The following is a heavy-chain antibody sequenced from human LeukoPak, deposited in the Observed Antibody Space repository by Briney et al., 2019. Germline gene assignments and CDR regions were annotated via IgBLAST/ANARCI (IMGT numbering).Heavy chain of an antibody. CDR2: SSASGDSP. D-gene: IGHD3-10*01. CDR3: AKGVYGSGSYREYFEQ. V-gene: IGHV3-23*01. J-gene: IGHJ1*01. Sequence: GGSLRPSCTASGFTFNNYAMSWVRQAPGKGLEWVSASSASGDSPHYADSVKGRFTISRDNSKNTLDLQMNSLRVEDTAVYYCAKGVYGSGSYREYFEQWGQGTLVTVSS. CDR1: GFTFNNYA.